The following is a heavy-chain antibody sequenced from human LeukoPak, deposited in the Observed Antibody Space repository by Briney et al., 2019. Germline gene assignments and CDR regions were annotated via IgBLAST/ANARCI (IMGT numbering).Heavy chain of an antibody. CDR3: ARERRYCSGDNCYSGLDY. CDR1: GFTVSSNY. V-gene: IGHV3-53*01. D-gene: IGHD2-15*01. J-gene: IGHJ4*02. CDR2: IHSGGTT. Sequence: GGSLRLSCAVSGFTVSSNYMSWVRQAPGKGLEWVSLIHSGGTTDYADSVKDRFSISRDYSKNTVNLQINSLRAEDMAVYYCARERRYCSGDNCYSGLDYWGQGTQVTVSS.